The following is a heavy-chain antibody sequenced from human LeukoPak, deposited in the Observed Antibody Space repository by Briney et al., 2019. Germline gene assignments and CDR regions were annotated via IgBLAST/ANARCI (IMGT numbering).Heavy chain of an antibody. CDR2: IKQDGSEK. J-gene: IGHJ4*02. CDR3: ARGAGSLAYCGGDCYYFDY. Sequence: PGGSLRLSCAASGFTFSSYWMSWVRQAPGKGLEWVANIKQDGSEKYYVDSVKGRFTISRDNAKNSLYLQMNSLRAEDTAVYYCARGAGSLAYCGGDCYYFDYWGQGTLVTVSS. CDR1: GFTFSSYW. V-gene: IGHV3-7*04. D-gene: IGHD2-21*02.